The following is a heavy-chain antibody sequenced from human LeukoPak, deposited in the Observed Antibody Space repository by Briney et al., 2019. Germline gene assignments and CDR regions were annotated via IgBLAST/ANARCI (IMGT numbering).Heavy chain of an antibody. CDR3: ARGLYCTGGSCTDFDY. J-gene: IGHJ4*02. Sequence: ASVKVSCKASGYTFTGYYMHWVRQAPGQGLEWMGWINPNSGGTNYAQKFQGRVTMTRDTSIGTAYIDLSRLRSDDTAVYYCARGLYCTGGSCTDFDYWGQGTLVTVSS. CDR2: INPNSGGT. CDR1: GYTFTGYY. V-gene: IGHV1-2*02. D-gene: IGHD2-15*01.